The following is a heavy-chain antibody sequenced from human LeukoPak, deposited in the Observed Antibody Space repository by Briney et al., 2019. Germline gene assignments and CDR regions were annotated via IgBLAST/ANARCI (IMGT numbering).Heavy chain of an antibody. D-gene: IGHD3-9*01. J-gene: IGHJ6*02. CDR3: ARHYDILTGYYIPPGLNYYYYGMDV. CDR1: GYTFTSYG. CDR2: ISAYNGNT. Sequence: ASVKVSCKASGYTFTSYGISWVRQAPGQGLEWMGWISAYNGNTNYAQKLQGRVTMTTDTSTSTAYMELRSLRSDDTAVYYCARHYDILTGYYIPPGLNYYYYGMDVWGQGTTVTVSS. V-gene: IGHV1-18*01.